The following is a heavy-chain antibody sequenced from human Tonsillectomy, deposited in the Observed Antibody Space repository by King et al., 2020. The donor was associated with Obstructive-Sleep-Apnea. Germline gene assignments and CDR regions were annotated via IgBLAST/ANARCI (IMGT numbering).Heavy chain of an antibody. CDR2: IRSSGNAR. J-gene: IGHJ4*02. Sequence: VQLQESGGGLVKPGGSLRLSCAASGFIFSDYYMSWIRQAPGKGLEWVSYIRSSGNARYYADSVKGRFTISSDNAKKTLYLQMNSLRAEDTAVYYCARTSPAAGRNDYWGQGTLVTVSS. CDR3: ARTSPAAGRNDY. D-gene: IGHD6-13*01. V-gene: IGHV3-11*01. CDR1: GFIFSDYY.